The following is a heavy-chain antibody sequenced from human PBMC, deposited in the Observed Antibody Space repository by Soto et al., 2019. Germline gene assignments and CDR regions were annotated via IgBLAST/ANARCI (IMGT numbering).Heavy chain of an antibody. J-gene: IGHJ5*02. CDR3: AKMSSENYYDPVFS. CDR1: GFTFSDYY. Sequence: QVQLVESGGGVVKTSGSLRIACAASGFTFSDYYMSWVHQAPGKGLEWVSYISSSGNTIYYADSVKGRFTISRDNAKNSVYLQMNSLRAEDTDLYFCAKMSSENYYDPVFSWGQGTLVTVSS. D-gene: IGHD3-22*01. CDR2: ISSSGNTI. V-gene: IGHV3-11*01.